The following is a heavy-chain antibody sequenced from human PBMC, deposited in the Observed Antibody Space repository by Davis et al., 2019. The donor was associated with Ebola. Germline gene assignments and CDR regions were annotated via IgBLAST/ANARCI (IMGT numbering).Heavy chain of an antibody. D-gene: IGHD2-21*01. CDR1: GYTFTSYG. CDR2: ISAYNGNT. Sequence: ASVKVSCKASGYTFTSYGISWVRQAPGQGLEWMGWISAYNGNTNYAQKLQGRVTMTTDTSTSTAYMELRSLRSDDTTVYYCARAYIVVVKIGWFDPWGQGTLVTVSS. V-gene: IGHV1-18*01. CDR3: ARAYIVVVKIGWFDP. J-gene: IGHJ5*02.